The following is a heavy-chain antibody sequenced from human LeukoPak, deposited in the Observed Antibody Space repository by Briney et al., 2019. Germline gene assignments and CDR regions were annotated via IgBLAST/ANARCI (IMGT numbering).Heavy chain of an antibody. D-gene: IGHD1-26*01. CDR1: GFTFSSYA. CDR3: TTDRVGSYKPFDY. J-gene: IGHJ4*02. V-gene: IGHV3-15*01. CDR2: IKSKTDGGTT. Sequence: GGSLRLSCAASGFTFSSYAMSWVRQAPGKGLEWVGRIKSKTDGGTTDYAAPVKGRFTISRDDSKNTLYLQMNSLKTEDTAVYYCTTDRVGSYKPFDYWGQGTLVTVSS.